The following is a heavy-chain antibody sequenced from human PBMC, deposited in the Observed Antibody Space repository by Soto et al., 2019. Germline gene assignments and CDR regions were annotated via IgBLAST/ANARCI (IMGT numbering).Heavy chain of an antibody. V-gene: IGHV3-74*01. J-gene: IGHJ4*02. CDR3: ARDGWAVAEN. Sequence: VQLVESGGGLVQPGGSLRLSCAASGYTFSDFLMHWVRQVPGKGLMWVSRINSDGSTTDYADSVKGRFTISRDNAKNTLYLQMNNLRAEDTAVSYCARDGWAVAENWGRGTLVTVSS. CDR1: GYTFSDFL. CDR2: INSDGSTT. D-gene: IGHD6-19*01.